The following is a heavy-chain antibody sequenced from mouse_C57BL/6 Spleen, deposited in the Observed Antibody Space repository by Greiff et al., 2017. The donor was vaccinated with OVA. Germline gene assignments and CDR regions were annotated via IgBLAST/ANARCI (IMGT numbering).Heavy chain of an antibody. V-gene: IGHV1-55*01. D-gene: IGHD1-1*01. J-gene: IGHJ4*01. CDR1: GYTFTSYW. CDR2: IYPGSGST. CDR3: ARPGSSYAMDD. Sequence: QVQLKQPGAELVKPGASVKMSCKASGYTFTSYWITWVKQRPGPGLEWIGDIYPGSGSTNYNEKFKSKATLTVDTSSSNASMQLSSLTSEDSAVYYSARPGSSYAMDDWGQGTSVTVAS.